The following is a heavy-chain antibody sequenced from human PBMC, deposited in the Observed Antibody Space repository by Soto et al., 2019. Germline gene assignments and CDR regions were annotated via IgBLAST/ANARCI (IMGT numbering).Heavy chain of an antibody. CDR1: GGSISSGGDS. CDR3: ARRWGAAVDY. Sequence: SETLSLTCAVSGGSISSGGDSWSWIRQPPGKGLEWIGYIYHSGSTYYNPSLKSRVTISVDRSKNQFSLKLSSVTAADTAVYYCARRWGAAVDYWGQGTLVTVSS. D-gene: IGHD1-26*01. V-gene: IGHV4-30-2*01. CDR2: IYHSGST. J-gene: IGHJ4*02.